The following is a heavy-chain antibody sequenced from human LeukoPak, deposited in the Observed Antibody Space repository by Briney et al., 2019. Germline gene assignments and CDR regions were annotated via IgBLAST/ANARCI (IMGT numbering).Heavy chain of an antibody. D-gene: IGHD2-15*01. Sequence: PGGSLRLSCAASGFTFSDYYMSWIRQAPGKGLEWVSYISSSGSTIYYADSVKGRFTISRDNAKNSLYLQMNSLRAEDTAVYYCARIGCSGGSCYFRGPRYYYYYMDVWGKGTTVTVSS. CDR1: GFTFSDYY. V-gene: IGHV3-11*04. CDR3: ARIGCSGGSCYFRGPRYYYYYMDV. CDR2: ISSSGSTI. J-gene: IGHJ6*03.